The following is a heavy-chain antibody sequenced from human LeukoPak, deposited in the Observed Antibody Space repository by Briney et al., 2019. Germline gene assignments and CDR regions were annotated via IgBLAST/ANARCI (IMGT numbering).Heavy chain of an antibody. CDR2: INSDGSST. V-gene: IGHV3-74*01. CDR3: ARGSDYYDSSAEFDY. J-gene: IGHJ4*02. Sequence: PGGSLRLSCAASGFTFSSYWMHWVRQAPGKGLVWVSRINSDGSSTSYADSVKGRFTISRDNAKNTLYLQMNSLRAEDTAVYYCARGSDYYDSSAEFDYWGQGTLVTVSS. CDR1: GFTFSSYW. D-gene: IGHD3-22*01.